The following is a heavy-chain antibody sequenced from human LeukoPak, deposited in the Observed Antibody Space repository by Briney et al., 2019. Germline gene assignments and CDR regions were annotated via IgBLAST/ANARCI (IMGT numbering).Heavy chain of an antibody. CDR2: ISSSSSTI. J-gene: IGHJ4*02. V-gene: IGHV3-48*01. CDR1: GFTFSSYS. Sequence: GGSLRLSCAASGFTFSSYSMNWVRQAPGKGLEWVSYISSSSSTIYYADSVKGRFTISRDNAKNSLYLQMDSLRAEDTAVYYCARDPFGFDYWGQGTLVTVSS. D-gene: IGHD3-10*01. CDR3: ARDPFGFDY.